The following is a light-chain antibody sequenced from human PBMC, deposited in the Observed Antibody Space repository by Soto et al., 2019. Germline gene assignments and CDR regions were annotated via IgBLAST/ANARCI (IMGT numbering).Light chain of an antibody. CDR1: QSISTW. V-gene: IGKV1-5*03. J-gene: IGKJ1*01. CDR3: QQYNSHWT. Sequence: DIQMTQSPSTLSASVGDTVTITCRASQSISTWLAWYQQKPGKAPNLLIYKASRLGNGVPSRFSGSGSGTEFTLTISSLQPDDFATYFCQQYNSHWTFGQGTKVDIK. CDR2: KAS.